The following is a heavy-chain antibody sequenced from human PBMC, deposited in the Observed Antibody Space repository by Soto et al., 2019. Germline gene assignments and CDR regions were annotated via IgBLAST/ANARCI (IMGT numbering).Heavy chain of an antibody. CDR3: ARDHVRRDRALMVQYFDY. Sequence: VGSLRLSCAASGFTFSSYGMHWVRQAPGKGLEWVAVISYDGSNKYYADSVKGRFTISRDNSKNTLYLQMNSLRSEDTAVYYCARDHVRRDRALMVQYFDYWGQGTLVTVSS. D-gene: IGHD3-10*01. V-gene: IGHV3-30*03. CDR1: GFTFSSYG. CDR2: ISYDGSNK. J-gene: IGHJ4*02.